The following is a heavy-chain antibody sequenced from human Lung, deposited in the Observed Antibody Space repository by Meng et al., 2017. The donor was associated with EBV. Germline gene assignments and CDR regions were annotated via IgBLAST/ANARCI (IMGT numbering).Heavy chain of an antibody. D-gene: IGHD3-22*01. CDR2: ITRNCSP. J-gene: IGHJ4*02. CDR1: GRSIGRSHW. V-gene: IGHV4-4*02. Sequence: QLPEAGPRLGNAAGTLAPPCAVPGRSIGRSHWWSGVRQSPQKGLGGIGEITRNCSPNDNPSQKRRVTILVAKSKTQFYLQLSSVPAADTAVYYCARVGYYYDRSGPYAAAFDNWGQGTLVTVSS. CDR3: ARVGYYYDRSGPYAAAFDN.